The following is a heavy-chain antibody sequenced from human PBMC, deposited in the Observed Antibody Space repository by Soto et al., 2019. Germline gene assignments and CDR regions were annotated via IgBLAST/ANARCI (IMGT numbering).Heavy chain of an antibody. J-gene: IGHJ3*02. CDR2: IHYSGST. V-gene: IGHV4-31*03. D-gene: IGHD2-2*02. CDR3: ARVRYCSSSSCYTYAFDI. CDR1: GGSISSGAHY. Sequence: TLSLTCTVSGGSISSGAHYWSWIRQHPGKGLEWIGYIHYSGSTYYNPSLKSRISISVDTSNNQFSLKLSSVTAADTALYYCARVRYCSSSSCYTYAFDIWGQGTMVTVSS.